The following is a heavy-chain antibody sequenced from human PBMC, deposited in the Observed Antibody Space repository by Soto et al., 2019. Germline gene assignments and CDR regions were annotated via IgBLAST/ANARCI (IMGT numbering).Heavy chain of an antibody. Sequence: QVQLVEAGGGVVQPGRSLRLSCAASGFTFSSYGMHWVRQAPGKGLEWVAVISYDGSNKYYADSVKGRFTISRDISKNTRYLQMNSLRAEDTAVYYCAKELRGYGDYDGMDVWCQGTTVTVSS. D-gene: IGHD4-17*01. J-gene: IGHJ6*02. CDR1: GFTFSSYG. CDR3: AKELRGYGDYDGMDV. CDR2: ISYDGSNK. V-gene: IGHV3-30*18.